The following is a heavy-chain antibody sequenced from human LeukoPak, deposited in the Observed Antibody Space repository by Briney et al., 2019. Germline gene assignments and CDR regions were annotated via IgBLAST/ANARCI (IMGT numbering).Heavy chain of an antibody. V-gene: IGHV3-7*01. CDR3: TRDTGCSGGTCYSFYDY. CDR2: IKEDGSEK. J-gene: IGHJ4*02. D-gene: IGHD2-15*01. CDR1: GFTFNGFW. Sequence: QPGGSLRLSCAASGFTFNGFWMTWVRQAPGKGLEWVANIKEDGSEKYYVDSVKGRFTISRDNAKNSLYLQLNSLRAEDTAVYYCTRDTGCSGGTCYSFYDYRGQGTLVTVSS.